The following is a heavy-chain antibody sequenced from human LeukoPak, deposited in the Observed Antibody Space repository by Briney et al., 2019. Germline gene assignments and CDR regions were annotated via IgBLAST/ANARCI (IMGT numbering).Heavy chain of an antibody. D-gene: IGHD3-3*01. CDR3: AKAFSPRLLRFLEWLFEALDN. Sequence: GGSLRLSCAASGFTFDDYAMHWVRQAPGKGLEWVSLISGDGRDAYYGDFVKGRFTISRDNSKNSLYLQMNSLRTEDTALYYCAKAFSPRLLRFLEWLFEALDNWGQGTLVTVSS. J-gene: IGHJ4*02. CDR1: GFTFDDYA. CDR2: ISGDGRDA. V-gene: IGHV3-43*02.